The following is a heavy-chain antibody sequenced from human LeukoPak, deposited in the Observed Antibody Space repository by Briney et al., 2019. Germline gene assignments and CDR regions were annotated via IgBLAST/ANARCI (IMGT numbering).Heavy chain of an antibody. CDR1: GYTFTSYG. CDR2: ISAYNGNT. CDR3: ARDLWFGELLPTYFDY. J-gene: IGHJ4*02. D-gene: IGHD3-10*01. Sequence: ASVKVSCKASGYTFTSYGISWVRQAPGQGLEWMGWISAYNGNTNYAQKLQGRVTMTTDTSTSTAYMELSRLRSDDTAVYYCARDLWFGELLPTYFDYWGQGTLVTVSS. V-gene: IGHV1-18*01.